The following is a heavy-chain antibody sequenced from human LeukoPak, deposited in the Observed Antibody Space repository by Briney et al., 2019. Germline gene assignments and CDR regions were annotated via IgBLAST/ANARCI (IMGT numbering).Heavy chain of an antibody. CDR1: GFTFSSYA. J-gene: IGHJ4*02. CDR2: ISSSTSTI. V-gene: IGHV3-48*04. D-gene: IGHD3-22*01. CDR3: VRGGSYYDGSGYTLLYY. Sequence: GGSLRLSCAASGFTFSSYAMSWVRQAPGKGLEWVSYISSSTSTIYYADSVKGRFTISRDNAKNSLYLQMNSLRAEDTAVYYCVRGGSYYDGSGYTLLYYWGQGTLVTVSS.